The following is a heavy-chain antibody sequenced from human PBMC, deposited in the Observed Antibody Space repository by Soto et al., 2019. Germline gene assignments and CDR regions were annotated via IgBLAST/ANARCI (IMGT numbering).Heavy chain of an antibody. CDR2: ISGSGGST. V-gene: IGHV3-23*01. Sequence: EVQLLESGGGLVQPGGSLRLSCAASGFTFSSYAMSWVRQAPGKGLEWVSAISGSGGSTYYADSVKGRFTISRDNSKNTLYLQMNSLRAEDTAGYYCAKMGLRIVVVVAAPRLVFDYWGQGTLVTVSS. J-gene: IGHJ4*02. CDR3: AKMGLRIVVVVAAPRLVFDY. CDR1: GFTFSSYA. D-gene: IGHD2-15*01.